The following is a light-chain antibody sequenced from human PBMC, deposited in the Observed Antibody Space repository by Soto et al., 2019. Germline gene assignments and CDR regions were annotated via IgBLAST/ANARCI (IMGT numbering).Light chain of an antibody. Sequence: DIQLTQSPSFLSASVEDRVTITCRASQGISSYLAWYQQKPGKAPKLLIYAASTLQSGVPSRFSGSGSGTEFTLTISSLQPEDFATYYCHQLNSYPPAFGQGTRLEIK. CDR3: HQLNSYPPA. V-gene: IGKV1-9*01. CDR1: QGISSY. J-gene: IGKJ5*01. CDR2: AAS.